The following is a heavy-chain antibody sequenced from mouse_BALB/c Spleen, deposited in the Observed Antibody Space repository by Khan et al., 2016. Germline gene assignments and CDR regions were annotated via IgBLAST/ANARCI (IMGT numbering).Heavy chain of an antibody. CDR2: INPSTGYT. D-gene: IGHD1-1*01. CDR1: GYTFTSYW. J-gene: IGHJ2*01. CDR3: ARPRYGSSYRY. Sequence: QVRLQQSGAELAKPGASVKMSCKASGYTFTSYWMHWVKQRPGQGLEWIGYINPSTGYTEYNQKFKDKATLTADKSSSTAYMQLSSLTSEDSAVYYSARPRYGSSYRYWGQGTTLTVTS. V-gene: IGHV1-7*01.